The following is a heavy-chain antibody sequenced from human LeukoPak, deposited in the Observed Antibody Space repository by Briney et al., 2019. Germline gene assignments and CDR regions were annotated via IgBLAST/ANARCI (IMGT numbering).Heavy chain of an antibody. CDR3: ATTVAGTGGYFDY. D-gene: IGHD6-19*01. Sequence: PGGSLRLSCAASGFTFSSYVMSWVRHAPGKGLEWVSAISGSGGSTYYADSVKGRFTISRDNSKNTLDLQMNSLRVEDTAVYFCATTVAGTGGYFDYWGQGTLVTVSS. J-gene: IGHJ4*02. CDR2: ISGSGGST. V-gene: IGHV3-23*01. CDR1: GFTFSSYV.